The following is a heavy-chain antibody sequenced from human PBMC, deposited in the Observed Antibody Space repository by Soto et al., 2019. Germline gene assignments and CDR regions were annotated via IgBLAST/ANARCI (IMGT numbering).Heavy chain of an antibody. V-gene: IGHV1-69*01. J-gene: IGHJ3*02. CDR3: ARGPGGGRFGVGAFDI. Sequence: SEKLSSKSCVGTKSSHASSWAQQATGQGLEWMGGIIPIFGTANYAQKFQGRVTITADESTSTAYMELSSLRSEDTAVYYCARGPGGGRFGVGAFDIRGQGTMVYVS. D-gene: IGHD3-3*01. CDR1: VGTKSSHA. CDR2: IIPIFGTA.